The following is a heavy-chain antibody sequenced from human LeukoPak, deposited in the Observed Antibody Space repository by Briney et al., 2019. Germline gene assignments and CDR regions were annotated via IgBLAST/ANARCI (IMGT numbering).Heavy chain of an antibody. D-gene: IGHD5-18*01. CDR2: MNPNSGNT. J-gene: IGHJ4*02. Sequence: AASVKVSCKASGYTFTSYDINWVRQATGQGLEWMGWMNPNSGNTGYAQKFQGRVTITADESTSTAYMELSSLRSEDTAVYYCARRGIQLWPNFDYWGQGTLVAVSS. CDR1: GYTFTSYD. V-gene: IGHV1-8*01. CDR3: ARRGIQLWPNFDY.